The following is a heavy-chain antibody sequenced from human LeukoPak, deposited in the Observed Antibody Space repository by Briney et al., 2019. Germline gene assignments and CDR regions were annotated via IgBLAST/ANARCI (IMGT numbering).Heavy chain of an antibody. CDR2: IISNSRYI. Sequence: GGSLRLSCAASGFTFSSYTMNWVRQAPGRGLEWVSSIISNSRYIHYADSVKGRFTISRDNAKNSLYLQTNSLRAEDTAVYYCAREDYGGNYDYWGQGTLVTVSS. V-gene: IGHV3-21*01. CDR1: GFTFSSYT. D-gene: IGHD4-23*01. J-gene: IGHJ4*02. CDR3: AREDYGGNYDY.